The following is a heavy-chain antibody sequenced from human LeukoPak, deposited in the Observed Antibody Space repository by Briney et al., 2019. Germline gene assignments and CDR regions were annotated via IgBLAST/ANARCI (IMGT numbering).Heavy chain of an antibody. CDR3: ARDGWFYYDSSDYSGFDY. Sequence: GSVKVSCKASGYTFTRYYMHWVRQAPGQGLEWMGIINTSGGSINYAQKFQGRVTMTRDTSTSTVYMELSSLRSEDTAVYYCARDGWFYYDSSDYSGFDYWGQGTLVTVSS. D-gene: IGHD3-22*01. CDR2: INTSGGSI. J-gene: IGHJ4*02. CDR1: GYTFTRYY. V-gene: IGHV1-46*01.